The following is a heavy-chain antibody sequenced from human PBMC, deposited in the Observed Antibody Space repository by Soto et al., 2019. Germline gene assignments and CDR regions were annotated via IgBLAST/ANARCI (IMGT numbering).Heavy chain of an antibody. J-gene: IGHJ4*02. Sequence: PGGSLRLSCEASGFTFTTYALSWVRQAPGKGLEWVSVISGSGGNTYYADSVKGRFTISRDNSKNTLYLQMNSLRAEDTAVYYCAVHGYDYWGQGTLVTVSS. V-gene: IGHV3-23*01. D-gene: IGHD1-1*01. CDR2: ISGSGGNT. CDR3: AVHGYDY. CDR1: GFTFTTYA.